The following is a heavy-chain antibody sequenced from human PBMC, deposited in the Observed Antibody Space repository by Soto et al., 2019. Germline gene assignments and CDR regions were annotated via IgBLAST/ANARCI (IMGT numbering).Heavy chain of an antibody. CDR2: INHSGST. D-gene: IGHD6-19*01. Sequence: PSETLSLTCAVYGGSFSGYYWIWIRQPPGNGLEWIGEINHSGSTNYNPSLKSRVTISVDTSKNSLYLQMNSLRAEDTVVYYCARDQKAVAGWGVYYYYGMDVWGQGTTVTVSS. CDR3: ARDQKAVAGWGVYYYYGMDV. V-gene: IGHV4-34*01. CDR1: GGSFSGYY. J-gene: IGHJ6*02.